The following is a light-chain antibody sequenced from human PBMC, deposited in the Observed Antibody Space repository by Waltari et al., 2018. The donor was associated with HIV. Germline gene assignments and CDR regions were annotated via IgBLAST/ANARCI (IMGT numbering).Light chain of an antibody. CDR2: DDK. Sequence: QSVLTQPPSVSAAPGQKVTISCSGSSSNIGHNYVYWYQQLPGTAPKLLIYDDKVRPSGIPARFSGSKSGTSATLGITGRQTGDEADYYCGTWDSSLSAVVFGTVTKVTVL. CDR3: GTWDSSLSAVV. CDR1: SSNIGHNY. V-gene: IGLV1-51*01. J-gene: IGLJ1*01.